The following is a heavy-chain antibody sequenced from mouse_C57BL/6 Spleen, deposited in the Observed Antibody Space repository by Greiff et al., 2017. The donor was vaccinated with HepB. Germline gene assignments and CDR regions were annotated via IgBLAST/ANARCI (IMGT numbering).Heavy chain of an antibody. J-gene: IGHJ4*01. CDR2: IDPSDSYT. Sequence: VQLQQPGAELVRPGTSVKLSCKASGYTFTSYWMHWVKQRPGQGLEWIGVIDPSDSYTNYNQKFKGKATLTVDTSSSTAYMQLSSLTSEDSAVYYCARGRLLSYAMDYWGQGTSVTVSS. CDR3: ARGRLLSYAMDY. V-gene: IGHV1-59*01. D-gene: IGHD2-3*01. CDR1: GYTFTSYW.